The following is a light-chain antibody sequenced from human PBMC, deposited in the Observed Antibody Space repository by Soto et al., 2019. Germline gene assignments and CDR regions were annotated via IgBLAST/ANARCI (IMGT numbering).Light chain of an antibody. CDR1: SSNIGSNT. CDR3: AAWDDSLNGVV. V-gene: IGLV1-44*01. J-gene: IGLJ2*01. Sequence: QSVLTQPPSASGTPGQRVTISCSGSSSNIGSNTVHWYQQLPGTAPKLLIYNNSQRPSGVPDRFSGSRSGTSASLAISGLQSEDEADYYCAAWDDSLNGVVFGGGTKLTVL. CDR2: NNS.